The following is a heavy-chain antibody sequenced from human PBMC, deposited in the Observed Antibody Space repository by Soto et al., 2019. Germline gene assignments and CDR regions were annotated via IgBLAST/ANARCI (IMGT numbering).Heavy chain of an antibody. V-gene: IGHV3-30-3*01. CDR2: ISSDGSNK. CDR1: GFTFSSYA. J-gene: IGHJ2*01. Sequence: QVQLVEFGGGVVQPGRSLRLSCAASGFTFSSYAMHWVRQAPGKGLEWVAVISSDGSNKYYADSVKGRFTISRDNSKNTLYLQMNGLRAEDTAVCYCARDNWYFDLWGRGTLVTVSS. CDR3: ARDNWYFDL.